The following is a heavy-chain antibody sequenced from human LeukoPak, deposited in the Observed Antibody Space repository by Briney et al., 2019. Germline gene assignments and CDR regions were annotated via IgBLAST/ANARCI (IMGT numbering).Heavy chain of an antibody. D-gene: IGHD3-3*01. V-gene: IGHV3-23*01. J-gene: IGHJ4*02. Sequence: GGSLRLSCAASGFTFSRHAMSWVRHAPGKGLEWVSSISGSGGSTYYADSVKGRFTISRDNSKNTLYLQMNSLRAEDTAVYYCAKDLRRYDFWSGYGRGYYFDYWGQGTLVTVSS. CDR2: ISGSGGST. CDR1: GFTFSRHA. CDR3: AKDLRRYDFWSGYGRGYYFDY.